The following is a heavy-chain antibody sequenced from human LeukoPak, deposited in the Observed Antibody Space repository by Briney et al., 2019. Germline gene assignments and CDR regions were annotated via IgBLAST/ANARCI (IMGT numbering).Heavy chain of an antibody. Sequence: ASVKVSCKASGYTFTSYGIRWVRQAPGQGLEWMGWISAYNGNTNYAQKLQGRVTMTTDTSTSTAYMELRSLRSDDTAVYYCARDGGDYQLLTHDYWGQGTLVTVSS. D-gene: IGHD2-2*01. CDR3: ARDGGDYQLLTHDY. J-gene: IGHJ4*02. V-gene: IGHV1-18*01. CDR2: ISAYNGNT. CDR1: GYTFTSYG.